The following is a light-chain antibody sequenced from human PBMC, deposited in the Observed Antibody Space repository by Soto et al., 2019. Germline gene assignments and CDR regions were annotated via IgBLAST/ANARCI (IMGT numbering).Light chain of an antibody. V-gene: IGKV3-20*01. CDR1: QSVSSSQ. CDR3: PQHGSSGPT. J-gene: IGKJ5*01. CDR2: GAS. Sequence: LSLSSRKRTTPSFRGSQSVSSSQLAWYQQKPGQAPRLLMYGASSRATGIPDRLSGSGSFTDLHMTTSGLDLESLHACCCPQHGSSGPTSGPGTRLEIK.